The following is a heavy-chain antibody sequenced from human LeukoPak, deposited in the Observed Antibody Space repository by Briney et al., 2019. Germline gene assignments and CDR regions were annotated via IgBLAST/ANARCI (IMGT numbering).Heavy chain of an antibody. J-gene: IGHJ5*02. CDR2: IKQDGSEK. CDR3: ARRVPAAIEYNWFDP. V-gene: IGHV3-7*01. Sequence: GGSLRLSCAASGFSFSSYWMTWVRQAPGKGLEWVANIKQDGSEKYYVDSVKGRFIISRDNAKNSLYLQMNSLRAEDTAVYYCARRVPAAIEYNWFDPWGQGTLVTVSS. CDR1: GFSFSSYW. D-gene: IGHD2-2*01.